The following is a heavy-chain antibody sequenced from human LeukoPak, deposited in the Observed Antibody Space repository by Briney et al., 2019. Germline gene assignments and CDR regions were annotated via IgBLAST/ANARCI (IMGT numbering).Heavy chain of an antibody. D-gene: IGHD3-10*01. CDR1: GYTFTGYY. J-gene: IGHJ4*02. CDR2: INPNSGGT. CDR3: ARDRLRITMVRGVIGY. Sequence: ASVKVSCKASGYTFTGYYMRWVRQAPGQGLEWMGRINPNSGGTNHAQKFQGRVTMTRDTSISTAYMELSRLRSDDTAVYYCARDRLRITMVRGVIGYWGQGTLVTVSS. V-gene: IGHV1-2*06.